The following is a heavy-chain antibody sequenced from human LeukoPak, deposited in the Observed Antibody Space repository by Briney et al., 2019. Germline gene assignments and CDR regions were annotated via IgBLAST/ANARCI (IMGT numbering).Heavy chain of an antibody. Sequence: GGSLRLSCAASGFTVSSNYMSWVRQAPGKGLEWVSVIYSGGSTYYADSVKGRFTISRDNSKNTLYLQMNSLRAEDTAVYYCARERPNYYDSSPYYFDYWGQGILVTVSS. D-gene: IGHD3-22*01. CDR3: ARERPNYYDSSPYYFDY. J-gene: IGHJ4*02. V-gene: IGHV3-53*01. CDR1: GFTVSSNY. CDR2: IYSGGST.